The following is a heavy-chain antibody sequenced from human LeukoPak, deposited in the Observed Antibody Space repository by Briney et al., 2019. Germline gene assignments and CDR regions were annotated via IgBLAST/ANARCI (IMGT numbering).Heavy chain of an antibody. CDR1: GYTFTSYG. Sequence: ASVTVSCKASGYTFTSYGISWVRQAPGQGLEWMGWISAYNGNTNYAQKLQGRVTMTTDTSTSTAYMELRSLRSDDTAVYYCARDTSGYGDLGFDYWGQGTLVTVSS. CDR3: ARDTSGYGDLGFDY. CDR2: ISAYNGNT. J-gene: IGHJ4*02. D-gene: IGHD4-17*01. V-gene: IGHV1-18*01.